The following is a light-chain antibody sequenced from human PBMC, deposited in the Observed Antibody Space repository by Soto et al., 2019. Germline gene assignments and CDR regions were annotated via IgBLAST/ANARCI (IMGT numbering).Light chain of an antibody. CDR1: SSDVGGYNY. CDR3: RSYTSSSSRVV. Sequence: QSALTQPASVSGSPGQSITISCTGTSSDVGGYNYVSWYQQHPGKAPKLMIYDVSNRPSGVPNRFSGSKSGTTASLTISGLQAEDEADYYCRSYTSSSSRVVFGGGTKLTVL. CDR2: DVS. V-gene: IGLV2-14*01. J-gene: IGLJ2*01.